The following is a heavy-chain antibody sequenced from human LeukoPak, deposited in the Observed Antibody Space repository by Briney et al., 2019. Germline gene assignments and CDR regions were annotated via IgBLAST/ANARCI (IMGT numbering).Heavy chain of an antibody. CDR1: GYTFTSYA. J-gene: IGHJ4*02. CDR3: ARGYIGSSSVPKNYYFDY. V-gene: IGHV1-69*13. Sequence: SVKVSCKASGYTFTSYAISWVRQAPGQGLEWMGGIIPIFGTANYAQKFQGRVTITADESTSTAYMELSSLRSEDTAVYYCARGYIGSSSVPKNYYFDYWGQGTLVTVSS. D-gene: IGHD3-10*01. CDR2: IIPIFGTA.